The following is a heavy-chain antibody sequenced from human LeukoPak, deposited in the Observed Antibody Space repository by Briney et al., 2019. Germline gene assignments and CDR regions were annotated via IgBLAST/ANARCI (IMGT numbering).Heavy chain of an antibody. V-gene: IGHV1-18*04. Sequence: GASVKVSCKASGYTFTGYYVHWVRQAPGQGLEWMGWISAYNGNTNYAQKLQGRVTMTTDTSTSTAYMELRSLRSDDTAVYYCARSYYYDSSGPDYWGQGTLVTVSS. CDR2: ISAYNGNT. J-gene: IGHJ4*02. D-gene: IGHD3-22*01. CDR1: GYTFTGYY. CDR3: ARSYYYDSSGPDY.